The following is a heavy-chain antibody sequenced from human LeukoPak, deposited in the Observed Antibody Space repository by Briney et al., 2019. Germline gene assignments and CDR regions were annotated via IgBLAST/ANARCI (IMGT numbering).Heavy chain of an antibody. J-gene: IGHJ4*02. Sequence: GGSLRLSCAASGFTFSSYGMSWVRQAPGKGLEWVSAISGSGGSTYYADSVKGRFTISRDNSKNTLYLQMNSLRAEDTAVYYCAKERGATTIQGYDYWGQGTLVTVSS. V-gene: IGHV3-23*01. CDR1: GFTFSSYG. CDR2: ISGSGGST. D-gene: IGHD1-26*01. CDR3: AKERGATTIQGYDY.